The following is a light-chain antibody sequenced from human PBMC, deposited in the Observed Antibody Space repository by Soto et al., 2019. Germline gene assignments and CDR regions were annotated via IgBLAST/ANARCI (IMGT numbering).Light chain of an antibody. CDR3: NSYTSSSTVV. CDR1: SSDVGGYNY. Sequence: QSALTQPASVSGSPGQSITISCTGTSSDVGGYNYVSWYQHHPGKAPKLMIYDVSNRPSGVSDRFSGSKSGSTASLTISGLQAEDEADYYCNSYTSSSTVVFGGGTKLTVL. CDR2: DVS. J-gene: IGLJ2*01. V-gene: IGLV2-14*03.